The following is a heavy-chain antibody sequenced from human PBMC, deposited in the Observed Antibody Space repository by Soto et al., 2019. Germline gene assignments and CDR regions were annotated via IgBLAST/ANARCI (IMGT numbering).Heavy chain of an antibody. D-gene: IGHD4-4*01. CDR1: NYTFTSYG. CDR2: ISAYNGNT. J-gene: IGHJ4*02. V-gene: IGHV1-18*01. CDR3: ARDFGTVAPPYHFDY. Sequence: ASVKVSCKASNYTFTSYGITWVRQAPGQGLEWMGWISAYNGNTNYAQTLQGRVTMTTDTSTTTAYMELRSLRSDDTAVYFCARDFGTVAPPYHFDYWGQGTLVTVSS.